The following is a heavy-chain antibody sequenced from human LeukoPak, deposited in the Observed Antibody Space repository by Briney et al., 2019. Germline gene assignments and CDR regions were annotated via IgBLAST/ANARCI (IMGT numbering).Heavy chain of an antibody. V-gene: IGHV3-21*01. CDR3: ARDLGDSSGWLRYYFDY. Sequence: GGSLRLSCAASGFTFSNHDMNWVRQAPGKGLEWVSSISTTSSYIYYADSVKGRITISRDNGGNSLSLQMDSLRAEDTAVYYCARDLGDSSGWLRYYFDYWGQGTLVTVSS. J-gene: IGHJ4*02. D-gene: IGHD6-19*01. CDR2: ISTTSSYI. CDR1: GFTFSNHD.